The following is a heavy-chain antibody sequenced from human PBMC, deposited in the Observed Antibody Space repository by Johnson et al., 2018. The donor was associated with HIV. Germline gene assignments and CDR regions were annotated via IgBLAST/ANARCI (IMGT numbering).Heavy chain of an antibody. Sequence: VQLVESGGGLIQPGGSLRVSCAASGFSVSGNYMSWVRQAPGKGLEWVSSIYVGGNTYSADSVKGRFTISRDNAKNSLYLQMNSLRAEDTALYYCARDGNYYDSSSYYSDAFDIWGQGTMVTVSS. CDR2: IYVGGNT. V-gene: IGHV3-53*01. J-gene: IGHJ3*02. CDR3: ARDGNYYDSSSYYSDAFDI. CDR1: GFSVSGNY. D-gene: IGHD3-22*01.